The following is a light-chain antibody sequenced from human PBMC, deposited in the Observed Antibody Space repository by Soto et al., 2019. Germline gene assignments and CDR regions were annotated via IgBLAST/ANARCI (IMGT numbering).Light chain of an antibody. Sequence: QSVLTQPASVSGSPGQSITISCTGTSSDVGSYNLVSWYQQHPGKAPKLMIYEGSKRPSGVSNRFSGSKFGNTASLTISGLQAEDEADYYCCSYAGSSTYVFGTGTKLTVL. CDR3: CSYAGSSTYV. CDR2: EGS. V-gene: IGLV2-23*01. J-gene: IGLJ1*01. CDR1: SSDVGSYNL.